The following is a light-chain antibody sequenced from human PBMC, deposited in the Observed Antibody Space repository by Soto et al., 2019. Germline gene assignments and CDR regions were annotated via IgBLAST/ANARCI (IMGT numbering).Light chain of an antibody. V-gene: IGKV1-5*03. CDR3: QQVNVYPST. Sequence: DIQMTQSPSTLSASVGDRVAITCRASQSISAWLAWYQQKPGKAPRLLIYKASTLEIGVPSRFSGSGSGTEFTLIISGLQPEDFATYYCQQVNVYPSTFGGGTKVDIK. CDR1: QSISAW. J-gene: IGKJ4*01. CDR2: KAS.